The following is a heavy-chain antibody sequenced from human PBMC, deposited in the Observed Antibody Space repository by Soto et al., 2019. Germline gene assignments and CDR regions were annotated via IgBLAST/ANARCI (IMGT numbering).Heavy chain of an antibody. J-gene: IGHJ3*02. CDR1: GYTFTSYY. D-gene: IGHD3-22*01. Sequence: ASLKVSCKASGYTFTSYYMHWVRQAPGQGLEWMGIINPSGGSTSYAQKFQGRVTMTRDTSTSTVYMEMSSLRSEDTAVYYCARGVERITMIVVVIASPLDAFDIWGQGTMVTVSS. CDR2: INPSGGST. CDR3: ARGVERITMIVVVIASPLDAFDI. V-gene: IGHV1-46*01.